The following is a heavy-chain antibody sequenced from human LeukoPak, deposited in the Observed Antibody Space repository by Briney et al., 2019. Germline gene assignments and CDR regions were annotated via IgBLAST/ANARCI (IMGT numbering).Heavy chain of an antibody. D-gene: IGHD4-23*01. CDR1: GFTFSNSA. CDR3: AAEIYGGNTDCCTFDF. J-gene: IGHJ3*01. V-gene: IGHV1-58*02. CDR2: IGVAGGNT. Sequence: SVKVSCKASGFTFSNSAIQWVRQARGQRLEWIGWIGVAGGNTNYAQTLQGRITITRDMSTSTAYMELTSLRSDDTAVYYCAAEIYGGNTDCCTFDFWGPGSPVTVSS.